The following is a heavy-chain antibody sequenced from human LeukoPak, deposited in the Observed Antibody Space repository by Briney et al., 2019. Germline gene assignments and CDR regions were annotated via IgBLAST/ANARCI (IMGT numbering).Heavy chain of an antibody. V-gene: IGHV1-69*13. Sequence: SVKVSCKASGGTFSSYAISWVRQAPGQGLEWMGGIIPIFGTANYAQKFQGRFTITADESTSTAYMELSSLRSEDTAVYYCARGRSLLWFGEENYYYYMDVWGKGTTVTVSS. J-gene: IGHJ6*03. D-gene: IGHD3-10*01. CDR3: ARGRSLLWFGEENYYYYMDV. CDR2: IIPIFGTA. CDR1: GGTFSSYA.